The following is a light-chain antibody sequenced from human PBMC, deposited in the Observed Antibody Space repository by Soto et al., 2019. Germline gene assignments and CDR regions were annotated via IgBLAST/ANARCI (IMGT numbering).Light chain of an antibody. Sequence: EIVMTQSPATLSVSPGERATLSFRASQSVSSNLAWYQQKPGQAPRLLIYGASTRATGIPARFSGSWSGTEFTLTISSRQSEDFVVYYCQQYNNWPPWTFGQGTKVDIK. CDR2: GAS. J-gene: IGKJ1*01. CDR1: QSVSSN. V-gene: IGKV3-15*01. CDR3: QQYNNWPPWT.